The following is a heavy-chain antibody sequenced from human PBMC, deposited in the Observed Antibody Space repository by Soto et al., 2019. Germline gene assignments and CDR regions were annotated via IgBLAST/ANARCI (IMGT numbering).Heavy chain of an antibody. Sequence: QVQLVESGGGVVQPGRSLRLSCAASGFTFSSYGMHWVRQAPGKGLEWVAVIWSDGSNKYYADSVKGRFTNSRDNSKNTLYLQMNRLRAEDTAVYYCARRGSGTYCFDYWGQGTLVTVSS. CDR3: ARRGSGTYCFDY. V-gene: IGHV3-33*01. J-gene: IGHJ4*02. D-gene: IGHD3-10*01. CDR2: IWSDGSNK. CDR1: GFTFSSYG.